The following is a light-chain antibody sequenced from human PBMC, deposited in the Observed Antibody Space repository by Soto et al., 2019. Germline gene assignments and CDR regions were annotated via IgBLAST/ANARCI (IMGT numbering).Light chain of an antibody. CDR1: SSDVGGYNY. CDR3: SSYAASNNCYFV. J-gene: IGLJ3*02. Sequence: QSALTQPPSASGSPGQSVTISCTGTSSDVGGYNYVSWYQQYPGRAPKLMIYEVTKRPSGVRDRFSGSKSGNTASLTVSGLQAEDEADYYCSSYAASNNCYFVFGGGTQLTVL. CDR2: EVT. V-gene: IGLV2-8*01.